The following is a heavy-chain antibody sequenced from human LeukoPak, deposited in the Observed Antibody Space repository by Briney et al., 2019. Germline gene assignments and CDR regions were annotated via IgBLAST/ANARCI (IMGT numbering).Heavy chain of an antibody. CDR3: AARPTSEAVAPSDF. D-gene: IGHD6-19*01. Sequence: PGGSLRLSCAASGFTFSSYSMNWVRQAPGKGLEWVSSISSSSSYIYYADSVKGRFTISRDNSKSTLYLQMNSLRAEDTATYYCAARPTSEAVAPSDFCGQGTLVTVSP. V-gene: IGHV3-21*04. J-gene: IGHJ4*02. CDR2: ISSSSSYI. CDR1: GFTFSSYS.